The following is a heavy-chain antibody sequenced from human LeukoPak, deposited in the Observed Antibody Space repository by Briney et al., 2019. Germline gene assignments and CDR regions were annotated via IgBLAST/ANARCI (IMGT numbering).Heavy chain of an antibody. J-gene: IGHJ5*02. CDR3: ARDRKYCSSTSCSHASFNWFDP. V-gene: IGHV3-23*01. CDR2: ISGSGGST. CDR1: GFTFSSYA. Sequence: GGSLRLSCAASGFTFSSYAMSWVRQAPGKGLEWVSAISGSGGSTYYADSVKGRFTISRDNSKNTLYLQMNSLRAEDTAVYYCARDRKYCSSTSCSHASFNWFDPWGQGTLVTVSS. D-gene: IGHD2-2*01.